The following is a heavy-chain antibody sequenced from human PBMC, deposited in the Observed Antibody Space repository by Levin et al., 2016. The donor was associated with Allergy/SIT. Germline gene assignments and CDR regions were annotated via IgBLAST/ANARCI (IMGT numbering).Heavy chain of an antibody. J-gene: IGHJ4*02. CDR2: IYYSGST. D-gene: IGHD2-15*01. CDR3: ARDTRSGEFDY. V-gene: IGHV4-31*02. Sequence: PGKGLEWLGYIYYSGSTSYNPSLKTRLSISLDTSKNQFSVKLTSVTVADTAVYYCARDTRSGEFDYWGLGTLVTVSS.